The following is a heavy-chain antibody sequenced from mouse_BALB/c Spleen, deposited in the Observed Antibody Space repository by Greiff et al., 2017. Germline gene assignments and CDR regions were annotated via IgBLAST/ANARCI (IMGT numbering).Heavy chain of an antibody. J-gene: IGHJ2*01. CDR2: IYPGGGYT. CDR3: ARWAYDIYYFDY. Sequence: QVQLKQSGAELVRPGTSVKISCKASGYTFTNYWLGWVKQRPGHGLEWIGDIYPGGGYTNYNEKFKGKATLTADTSSSTAYMQLSSLTSEDSAVYFCARWAYDIYYFDYWGQGTTLTVSS. D-gene: IGHD2-12*01. CDR1: GYTFTNYW. V-gene: IGHV1-63*02.